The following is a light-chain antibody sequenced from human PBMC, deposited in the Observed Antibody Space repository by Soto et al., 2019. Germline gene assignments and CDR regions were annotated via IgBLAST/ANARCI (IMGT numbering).Light chain of an antibody. CDR2: AAS. J-gene: IGKJ1*01. V-gene: IGKV1-17*01. CDR1: QGIRND. Sequence: DLQMTQSPSSLSASVGDRVTITCRASQGIRNDLGWYQQKSGKAPKRLIYAASTLQSGVPSRCSGSGAATEFSLTISSLQPEDVATYYCLHYNSFLALFGQGTKVEIK. CDR3: LHYNSFLAL.